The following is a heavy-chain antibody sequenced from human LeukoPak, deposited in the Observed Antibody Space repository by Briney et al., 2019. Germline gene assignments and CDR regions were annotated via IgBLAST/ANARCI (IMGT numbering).Heavy chain of an antibody. V-gene: IGHV3-23*01. D-gene: IGHD3-22*01. CDR3: AKRGVVIRVILVGFHKEAYYFDS. CDR2: ISGSGGIT. CDR1: GITLSNYG. Sequence: GGSLRLSCRVSGITLSNYGMSWVRQAPGKGLEWVAGISGSGGITKYADSVKGRFTISRDNPKNTLHLQMTSLRAEDTAVYFCAKRGVVIRVILVGFHKEAYYFDSWGQGALVTVSS. J-gene: IGHJ4*02.